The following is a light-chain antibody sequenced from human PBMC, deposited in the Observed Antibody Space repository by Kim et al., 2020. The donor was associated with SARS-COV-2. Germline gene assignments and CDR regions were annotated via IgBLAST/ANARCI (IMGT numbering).Light chain of an antibody. Sequence: HGESATLACRASQSGSINLAWYQHNPGQAPRLLIYAASTMATGIPARFSGSGSGTEFTLTISSLQSEDFAVYYCQEYNNWPPELTFGGGTKVDIK. V-gene: IGKV3-15*01. CDR1: QSGSIN. J-gene: IGKJ4*01. CDR3: QEYNNWPPELT. CDR2: AAS.